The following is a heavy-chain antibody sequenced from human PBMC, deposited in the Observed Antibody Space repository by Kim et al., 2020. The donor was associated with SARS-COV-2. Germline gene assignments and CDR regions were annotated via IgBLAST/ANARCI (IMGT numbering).Heavy chain of an antibody. D-gene: IGHD5-12*01. Sequence: GGSLRLSCAASGFTFSSYSMNWVRQAPGKGLEWVSSISSSSSYIYYADSVKGRFTISRDNAKNSLYLQMNSLRAEDTAVYYCARDNPVDIVATTIDYWGQGTLVTVSS. V-gene: IGHV3-21*01. J-gene: IGHJ4*02. CDR1: GFTFSSYS. CDR3: ARDNPVDIVATTIDY. CDR2: ISSSSSYI.